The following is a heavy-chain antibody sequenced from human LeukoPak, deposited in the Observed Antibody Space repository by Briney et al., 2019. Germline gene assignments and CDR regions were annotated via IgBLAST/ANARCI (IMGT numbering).Heavy chain of an antibody. CDR3: ARGFGLINGDIVVVPAALY. V-gene: IGHV3-30*03. CDR2: ISYDGSNK. CDR1: GLTFSSYG. D-gene: IGHD2-2*01. J-gene: IGHJ4*02. Sequence: PGGSLRLSCAASGLTFSSYGMHWVRQAPGKGLEWVAVISYDGSNKYYADSVKGRFTISRDNSKNTLYLQMNSLRAEDTAVYYCARGFGLINGDIVVVPAALYWGQGTLVTVSS.